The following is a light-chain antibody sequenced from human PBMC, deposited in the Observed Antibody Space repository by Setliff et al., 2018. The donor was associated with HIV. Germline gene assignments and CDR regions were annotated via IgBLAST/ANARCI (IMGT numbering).Light chain of an antibody. CDR2: DVS. J-gene: IGLJ2*01. CDR3: CSFTSSSTLII. Sequence: QSALTQPASVSGSPGQSITISCTGTSSDVGGYNYVSWYQQHPGKAPKLLIFDVSDRPSGISNRFSGSKSGTTASLTISGLQAEDEADYYCCSFTSSSTLIIFGGGTQLTVL. V-gene: IGLV2-14*03. CDR1: SSDVGGYNY.